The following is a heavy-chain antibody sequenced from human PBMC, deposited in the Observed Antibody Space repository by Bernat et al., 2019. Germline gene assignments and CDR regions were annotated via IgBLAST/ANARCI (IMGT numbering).Heavy chain of an antibody. Sequence: QVQLVESGGGLVKPGGSLRPACAASGFTFSDYDMSWIRQAPGKGLDWVSYISSSSSYTNYADSVKGRFTISRDNATNSLYLQMNSLRAEDTAVYYGGRGTSTSAPYMDVWGKGTTVTVSS. J-gene: IGHJ6*03. CDR2: ISSSSSYT. V-gene: IGHV3-11*05. CDR3: GRGTSTSAPYMDV. CDR1: GFTFSDYD.